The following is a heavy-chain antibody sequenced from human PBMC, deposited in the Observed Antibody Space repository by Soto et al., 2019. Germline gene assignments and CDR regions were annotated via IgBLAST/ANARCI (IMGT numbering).Heavy chain of an antibody. V-gene: IGHV1-3*01. CDR3: ARHDPLTTVTSSPGNLDY. D-gene: IGHD4-17*01. CDR1: VYTFTNYA. CDR2: INAGNGNT. Sequence: ASVKVSCKASVYTFTNYAMHWVRQAPGQRLEWMGWINAGNGNTKYSQKFQGRVTITRDTSASTAYMELSSLRSEDTAVYYCARHDPLTTVTSSPGNLDYWGQGTLVTVSS. J-gene: IGHJ4*02.